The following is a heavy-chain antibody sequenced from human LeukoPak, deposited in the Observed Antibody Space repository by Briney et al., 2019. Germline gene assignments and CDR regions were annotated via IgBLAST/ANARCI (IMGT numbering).Heavy chain of an antibody. Sequence: GGSLRLSCAASGFMLSSTWMHWVRHAPGKGLVWVSRINSDATSTSYADSVRGRFTISRDDAKNTMYLQMNSLRAEDTAMYYCVRGSPGYSSSWRAYWGQGTLVTVSS. D-gene: IGHD6-13*01. V-gene: IGHV3-74*01. CDR2: INSDATST. CDR1: GFMLSSTW. CDR3: VRGSPGYSSSWRAY. J-gene: IGHJ4*02.